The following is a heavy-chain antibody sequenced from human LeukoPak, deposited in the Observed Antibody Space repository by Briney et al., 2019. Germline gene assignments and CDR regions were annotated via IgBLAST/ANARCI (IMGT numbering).Heavy chain of an antibody. V-gene: IGHV4-31*03. CDR2: IYYSGST. D-gene: IGHD6-19*01. CDR1: GGSIRSGGYY. CDR3: ARSYSSGWIFDY. Sequence: PSETLSLTCTVSGGSIRSGGYYWSWIRQHPGKGLEWIGYIYYSGSTYYNPSLKSRVTISVDTSKNQFSLKLSSVTGADTAVYYCARSYSSGWIFDYWGQGTLVTVSS. J-gene: IGHJ4*02.